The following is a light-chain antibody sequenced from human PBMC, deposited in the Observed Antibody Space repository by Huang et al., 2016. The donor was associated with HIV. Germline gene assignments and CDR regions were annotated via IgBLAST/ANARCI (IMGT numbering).Light chain of an antibody. Sequence: DIVMAQSPGSLAVSLGERATLTCRSSPSVFSTSTNKDYLAWFQQNPGQPPQLLLFWSSPHALRLPYRFRASLSGSPFTLPIAHLEADDAATYYCQQYYASPHTFGQGTRV. CDR1: PSVFSTSTNKDY. CDR2: WSS. V-gene: IGKV4-1*01. J-gene: IGKJ1*01. CDR3: QQYYASPHT.